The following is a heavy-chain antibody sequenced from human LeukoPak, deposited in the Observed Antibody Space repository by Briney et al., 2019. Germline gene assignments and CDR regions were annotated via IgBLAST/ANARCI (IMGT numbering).Heavy chain of an antibody. D-gene: IGHD6-13*01. CDR2: ISWSSGSI. Sequence: PGGSLRLSCAASGFSFDDYAMHWVRQAPGKGLEWVSGISWSSGSIGYADSVKGRFTISRDNAKNSLYLQMNSLRAEDTALYYCAKDWYSSSLLAFDIWGQGTMVTVSS. CDR3: AKDWYSSSLLAFDI. CDR1: GFSFDDYA. V-gene: IGHV3-9*01. J-gene: IGHJ3*02.